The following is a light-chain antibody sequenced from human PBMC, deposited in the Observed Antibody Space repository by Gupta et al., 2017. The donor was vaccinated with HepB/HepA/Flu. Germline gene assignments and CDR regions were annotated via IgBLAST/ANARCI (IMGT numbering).Light chain of an antibody. J-gene: IGKJ3*01. CDR2: LGS. V-gene: IGKV2-28*01. Sequence: DIVMTQSPLSLPVTPGEPASISCRSSQSLLHSNGYNYLDWYLQKPGQSPQLLIYLGSNRASGVPDRFSGSGSGTDFTLKISRVEADDVVVYYCSQALQTPPAFGHGTKVDIK. CDR3: SQALQTPPA. CDR1: QSLLHSNGYNY.